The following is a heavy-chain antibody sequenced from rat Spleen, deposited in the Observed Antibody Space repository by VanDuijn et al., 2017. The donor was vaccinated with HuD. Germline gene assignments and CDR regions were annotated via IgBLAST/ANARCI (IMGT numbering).Heavy chain of an antibody. J-gene: IGHJ4*01. CDR3: TRQPQLWGYYVMDA. V-gene: IGHV5-31*01. CDR1: GFTFNKYW. D-gene: IGHD1-2*01. Sequence: EVQLVESGGGLVQPGRSLKLSCVASGFTFNKYWLTWIRQAPGKGLEWVATITHRGGNTYYPDSVKGRFTISRDNAKSTLYLQMNSLRSEDTATYYCTRQPQLWGYYVMDAWGQGASVTVSS. CDR2: ITHRGGNT.